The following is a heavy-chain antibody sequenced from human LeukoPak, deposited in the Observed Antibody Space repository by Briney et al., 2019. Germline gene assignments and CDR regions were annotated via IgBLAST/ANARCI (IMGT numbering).Heavy chain of an antibody. V-gene: IGHV1-69*13. CDR2: IIPIFGTA. D-gene: IGHD4-17*01. CDR1: GGTFSSYA. Sequence: GASVKVSCKASGGTFSSYAISWVRQAPGQGLEWMGGIIPIFGTANYAQKFQGRVTITADESTSTAYMELSSLRSEDTAVYYCARVPGSGATVTYDYWGQGTLVTVSS. CDR3: ARVPGSGATVTYDY. J-gene: IGHJ4*02.